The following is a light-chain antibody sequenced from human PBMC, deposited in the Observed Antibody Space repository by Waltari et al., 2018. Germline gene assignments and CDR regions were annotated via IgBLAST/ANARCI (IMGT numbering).Light chain of an antibody. CDR1: EDITTY. CDR2: DAF. J-gene: IGKJ4*01. CDR3: QHHANVPLS. Sequence: DIQMTQSPSSLSASVGDIVTITCQASEDITTYINWYQQKPGKAPKLLIYDAFNLQTGVPSRFSGGGSGTSFTFTISSLQPEDVATYYCQHHANVPLSFGGGTKVEVK. V-gene: IGKV1-33*01.